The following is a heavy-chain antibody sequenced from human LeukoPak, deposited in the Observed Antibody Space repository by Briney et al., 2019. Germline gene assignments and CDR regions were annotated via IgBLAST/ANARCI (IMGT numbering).Heavy chain of an antibody. V-gene: IGHV3-NL1*01. D-gene: IGHD3-22*01. Sequence: GGSLRLSCAASGFTFSTYSMNWVRQAPGKGLEWVSVIYSGGSTYYADSVKGRFTISRDNSKNALYLQMNSLRAEDTAVYYCARDYYDSSGYYPWSYWGQGTLVTVSS. J-gene: IGHJ4*02. CDR3: ARDYYDSSGYYPWSY. CDR1: GFTFSTYS. CDR2: IYSGGST.